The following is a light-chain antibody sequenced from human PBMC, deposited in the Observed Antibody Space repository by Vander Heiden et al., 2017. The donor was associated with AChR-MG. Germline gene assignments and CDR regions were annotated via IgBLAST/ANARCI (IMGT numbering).Light chain of an antibody. V-gene: IGKV1-5*03. CDR1: QTIINW. CDR2: KTS. J-gene: IGKJ2*03. CDR3: QQYKSYPYS. Sequence: DIHMTQSPSTLSASVGDRVTITCRASQTIINWLAWYQQRPGKAPKLLIYKTSSLQTGVPSRFSGSGSGTEFTLTISSLQPDDSATYYCQQYKSYPYSFGQGTKLEIK.